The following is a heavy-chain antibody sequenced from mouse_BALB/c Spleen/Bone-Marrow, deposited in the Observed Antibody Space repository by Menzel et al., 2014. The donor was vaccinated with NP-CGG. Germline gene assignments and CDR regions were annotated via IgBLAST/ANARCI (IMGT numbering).Heavy chain of an antibody. CDR2: IYPGDGDT. CDR3: AREKYGEAMDY. D-gene: IGHD2-10*02. V-gene: IGHV1-87*01. J-gene: IGHJ4*01. CDR1: GYSFTTYW. Sequence: QVQLQQSGAELARPGASVRLSCKASGYSFTTYWMQWVKQRPGQGLEWIGTIYPGDGDTRYTQKFKGEATLTADKSSSTAYMELSSLASEDSAVYYCAREKYGEAMDYWGQGTSVTVSS.